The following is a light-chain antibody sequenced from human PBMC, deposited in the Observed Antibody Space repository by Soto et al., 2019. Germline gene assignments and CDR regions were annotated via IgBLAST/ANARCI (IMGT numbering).Light chain of an antibody. V-gene: IGKV3-20*01. CDR3: QHYGTSPGT. J-gene: IGKJ5*01. Sequence: EIVLTQSPGTLSLSPGEKATLSCRASQSGSSDDLAWYQQQPGQAPRLLIFGASNRATGIPDRFSGSGSGTVFTLTISRLEPEDFVVYYCQHYGTSPGTFGQGTRLDIK. CDR2: GAS. CDR1: QSGSSDD.